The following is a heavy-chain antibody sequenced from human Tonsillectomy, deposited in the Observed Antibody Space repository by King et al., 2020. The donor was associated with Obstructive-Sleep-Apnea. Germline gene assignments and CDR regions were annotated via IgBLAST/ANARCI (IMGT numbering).Heavy chain of an antibody. J-gene: IGHJ6*02. Sequence: EVQLVESGGGLVLPGGSLRLSCAASGLAFNEYWMTWVRKAPGKGLEWVAIIKQDGSAKYYVDSVEGRFTISRDNARNSLYLQMNSLRVEDTAVYHGAGCSGSGRFRYQYGMDVWGQGTTVTVSS. CDR1: GLAFNEYW. CDR2: IKQDGSAK. D-gene: IGHD3-10*01. V-gene: IGHV3-7*01. CDR3: AGCSGSGRFRYQYGMDV.